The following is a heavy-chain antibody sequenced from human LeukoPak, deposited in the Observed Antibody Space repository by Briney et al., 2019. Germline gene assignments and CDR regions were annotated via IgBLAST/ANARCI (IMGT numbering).Heavy chain of an antibody. CDR1: GLPYRSYS. V-gene: IGHV3-21*01. J-gene: IGHJ6*03. D-gene: IGHD6-19*01. CDR2: FSCSRCYI. Sequence: GVSVTLLCAAWGLPYRSYSMHGLRQAPGKGLEGVSSFSCSRCYIYHAHSVKGRLTIARDNAKNSLLLHMNSLRADDTAVYYCATVVTVAWSDRRPSYDYMDVWGKGTTVTVSS. CDR3: ATVVTVAWSDRRPSYDYMDV.